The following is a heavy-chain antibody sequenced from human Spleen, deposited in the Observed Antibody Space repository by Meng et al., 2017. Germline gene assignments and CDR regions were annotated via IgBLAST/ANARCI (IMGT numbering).Heavy chain of an antibody. CDR2: IYPSDSDT. CDR1: GYSFTSYW. J-gene: IGHJ4*02. D-gene: IGHD2-8*01. V-gene: IGHV5-51*01. CDR3: ARTSCTNGVCYDFDY. Sequence: GESLKISCEGFGYSFTSYWIGWVRQMPGKGLEWMGFIYPSDSDTRYSPSFQGQVTISADKSISTAYLQWSSLKASDTAMYYCARTSCTNGVCYDFDYWGQGTLVTVSS.